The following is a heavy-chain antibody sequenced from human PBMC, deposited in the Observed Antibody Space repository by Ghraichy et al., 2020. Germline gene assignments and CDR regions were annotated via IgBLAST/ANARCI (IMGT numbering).Heavy chain of an antibody. J-gene: IGHJ4*02. Sequence: GGSLRLSCAASGFTFSSYGMHWVRQAPGKGLEWVAFIRYDGSNKYYADSVKGRFTISSDNSKNTLYLQMNSLRAEDTAVYYCAKDSKQWLVRTFVGLLFDYWGQGTLVTVSS. V-gene: IGHV3-30*02. CDR1: GFTFSSYG. D-gene: IGHD6-19*01. CDR3: AKDSKQWLVRTFVGLLFDY. CDR2: IRYDGSNK.